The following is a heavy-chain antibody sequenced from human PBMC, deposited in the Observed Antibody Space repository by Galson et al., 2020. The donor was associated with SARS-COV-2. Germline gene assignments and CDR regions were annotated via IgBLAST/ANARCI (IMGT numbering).Heavy chain of an antibody. Sequence: YYRTWIRPPPGKGLKWIGEINSRGSTNYNTTLNSRVTISVDTSKNHFPLKTNSVTAADTAVYYCAREENFFLVVTATRMCYFDYWGRGTLATVSS. V-gene: IGHV4-34*01. J-gene: IGHJ4*02. CDR3: AREENFFLVVTATRMCYFDY. CDR2: INSRGST. D-gene: IGHD2-21*02. CDR1: YY.